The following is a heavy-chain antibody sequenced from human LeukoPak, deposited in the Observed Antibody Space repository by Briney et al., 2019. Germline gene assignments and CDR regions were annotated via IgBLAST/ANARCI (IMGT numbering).Heavy chain of an antibody. CDR3: AKELSDSSGWGAFDI. J-gene: IGHJ3*02. CDR2: IKQDGSEK. CDR1: GFTFSSYW. Sequence: GGSLRLSCAASGFTFSSYWMSWVRQAPGKGLEWVANIKQDGSEKYYVDSVKGRFTISRDNSKNTLYLQMNSLRAEDTAVYYCAKELSDSSGWGAFDIWGQGTMVTVSS. V-gene: IGHV3-7*03. D-gene: IGHD6-19*01.